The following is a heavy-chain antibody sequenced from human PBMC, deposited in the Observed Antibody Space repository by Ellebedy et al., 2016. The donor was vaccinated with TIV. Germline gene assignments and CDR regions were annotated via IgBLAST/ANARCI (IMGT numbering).Heavy chain of an antibody. CDR1: GGSISSYY. D-gene: IGHD3-10*01. CDR3: ARAVRYYGSGSYYNAKNNWFDP. Sequence: SETLSLTCTVSGGSISSYYWSWIRQPPGKRLEWIGYIYYSGSTNYNPSLKSRVTISVDTSKNQFSLKLSSVTAADTAVYYCARAVRYYGSGSYYNAKNNWFDPWGQGTLVTVSS. CDR2: IYYSGST. V-gene: IGHV4-59*12. J-gene: IGHJ5*02.